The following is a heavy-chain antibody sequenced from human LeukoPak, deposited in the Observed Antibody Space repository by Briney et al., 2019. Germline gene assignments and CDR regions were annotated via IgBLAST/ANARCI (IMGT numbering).Heavy chain of an antibody. CDR1: GYTFTCYY. J-gene: IGHJ4*02. Sequence: ASVKVSCKASGYTFTCYYMHWVRQAPGQGLEWMGRINPNSGGTNYAQKFQGRVTMTRDTSISTAYMELSRLRSDDTAVYYCARFPRGYSYGFDYWGQGTLVTVSS. D-gene: IGHD5-18*01. CDR3: ARFPRGYSYGFDY. V-gene: IGHV1-2*06. CDR2: INPNSGGT.